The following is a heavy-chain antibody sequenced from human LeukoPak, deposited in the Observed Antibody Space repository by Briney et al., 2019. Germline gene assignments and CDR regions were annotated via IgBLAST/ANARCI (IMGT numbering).Heavy chain of an antibody. Sequence: ASVKVSCKASGYTFTSYAMHWVRQAPGQRLEWMGWINAGNGNTKYSQKFQGRVTITRDTSASTAYMELSSLRSEDTAVYYCATGWAVAGYYFDYWGQGTLVTVSS. CDR2: INAGNGNT. V-gene: IGHV1-3*01. D-gene: IGHD6-19*01. J-gene: IGHJ4*02. CDR1: GYTFTSYA. CDR3: ATGWAVAGYYFDY.